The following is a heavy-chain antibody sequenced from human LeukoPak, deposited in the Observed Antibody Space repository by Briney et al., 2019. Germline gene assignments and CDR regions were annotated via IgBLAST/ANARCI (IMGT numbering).Heavy chain of an antibody. CDR1: GFTFSSYS. Sequence: GGSPRLSCAASGFTFSSYSMNWVRQAPGKGLEWVSYISSSSSTIYYADSVKGRFTISRDNAKNSLYLQMNSLRAEDTAVYYCAPAGRRGEDYWGQGALVTVSS. J-gene: IGHJ4*02. CDR3: APAGRRGEDY. CDR2: ISSSSSTI. V-gene: IGHV3-48*04. D-gene: IGHD3-10*01.